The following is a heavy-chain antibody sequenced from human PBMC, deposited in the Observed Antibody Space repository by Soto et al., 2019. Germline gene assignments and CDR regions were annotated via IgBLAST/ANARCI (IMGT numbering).Heavy chain of an antibody. V-gene: IGHV3-11*04. J-gene: IGHJ4*02. CDR2: ISKDSGRAT. CDR3: AKALGELSPESFDY. CDR1: GFIFRDWF. D-gene: IGHD3-16*02. Sequence: GGSLRLSCAASGFIFRDWFMSWIRQAPGKGLEWISYISKDSGRATRYADSVKGRVTVSRDNSKNTQYLQMNSLRAEDTAVYFCAKALGELSPESFDYWGRGTLVTVSS.